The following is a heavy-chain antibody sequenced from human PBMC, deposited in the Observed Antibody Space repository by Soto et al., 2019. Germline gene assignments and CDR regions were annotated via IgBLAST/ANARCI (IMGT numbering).Heavy chain of an antibody. V-gene: IGHV3-23*01. CDR1: WFTFINHA. D-gene: IGHD6-13*01. J-gene: IGHJ4*02. CDR3: AKDLPYSSPLRGFDY. Sequence: SLGFLRPPRAAPWFTFINHAVRWVRQAPGKGLEWVSAISGSGGSTYYADSVKGRFTISRDNSKNTLYLQMNSLRAEDTAVYYCAKDLPYSSPLRGFDYWGQGTLVTVSS. CDR2: ISGSGGST.